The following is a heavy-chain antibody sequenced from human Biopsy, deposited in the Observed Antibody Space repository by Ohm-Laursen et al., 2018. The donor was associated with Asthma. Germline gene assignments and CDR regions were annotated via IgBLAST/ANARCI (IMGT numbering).Heavy chain of an antibody. CDR2: VYWTGST. V-gene: IGHV4-59*01. CDR1: GGSTSSFY. CDR3: VRAVRNEQWLAPFDY. Sequence: PGTLSLTWSVYGGSTSSFYWSWIRQSPEKGLEWMGYVYWTGSTNYNPSLKSRITMSVDTSKNRMFLELTSVTAADTAIYYCVRAVRNEQWLAPFDYWGQGKPVTVSS. D-gene: IGHD6-19*01. J-gene: IGHJ4*02.